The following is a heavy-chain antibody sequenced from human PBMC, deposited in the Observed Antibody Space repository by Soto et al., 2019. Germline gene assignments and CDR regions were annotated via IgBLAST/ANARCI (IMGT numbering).Heavy chain of an antibody. J-gene: IGHJ5*02. V-gene: IGHV4-39*01. CDR3: ARSYWEWLLCNWFDP. Sequence: QLQLQESGPGLVKPSETLSLTCTVSGGSISSSSYYWGWIRQPPGKGLEWIGSIYYSGSTYYNPSLKSRVTRSVDTAKNQFSLKLSSVTAAATAVYYCARSYWEWLLCNWFDPWGQGTLVTVSS. CDR2: IYYSGST. CDR1: GGSISSSSYY. D-gene: IGHD3-3*01.